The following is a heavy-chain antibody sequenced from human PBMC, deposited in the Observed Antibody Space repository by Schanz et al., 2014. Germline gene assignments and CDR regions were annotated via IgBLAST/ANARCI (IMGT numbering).Heavy chain of an antibody. CDR3: ARGEWSTSQFDY. CDR2: IHHSGST. CDR1: GRSFSGYY. V-gene: IGHV4-34*01. J-gene: IGHJ4*02. D-gene: IGHD2-2*01. Sequence: QVQLQQWGAGLLKPSETLSLTCAVYGRSFSGYYWTWIRQPPGKGLEWIGEIHHSGSTNYNPSLKGRVTISMDTSKNQFSLKLSSVTAADTAVYYCARGEWSTSQFDYWGQGTLVTVSS.